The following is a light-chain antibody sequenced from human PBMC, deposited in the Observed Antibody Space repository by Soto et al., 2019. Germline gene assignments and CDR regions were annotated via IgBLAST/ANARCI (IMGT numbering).Light chain of an antibody. CDR3: QQYGSSPSIT. V-gene: IGKV3-20*01. CDR1: QSVSSSY. Sequence: EIVVTQSPGTLSLSPWERATLSCSAVQSVSSSYLAWYQQKPGQAPRLLIYGASSRATGIPARFSGSGSGTDFTLTISILEPEDFTVYYCQQYGSSPSITFGQGTRLEI. CDR2: GAS. J-gene: IGKJ5*01.